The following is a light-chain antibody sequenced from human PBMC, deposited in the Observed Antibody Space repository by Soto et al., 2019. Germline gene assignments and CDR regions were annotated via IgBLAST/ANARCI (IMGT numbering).Light chain of an antibody. CDR1: RTIEAW. V-gene: IGKV1-5*03. CDR2: KAS. CDR3: QQYYTDSWT. Sequence: DVQMTQSPSTLSAFVGDRVTITCRASRTIEAWLAWYQQKPGNAPKVLIYKASNLESGVPSRFSGSKSGTEFTLTISSLQPDDFATYYCQQYYTDSWTFGQGTKVDIK. J-gene: IGKJ1*01.